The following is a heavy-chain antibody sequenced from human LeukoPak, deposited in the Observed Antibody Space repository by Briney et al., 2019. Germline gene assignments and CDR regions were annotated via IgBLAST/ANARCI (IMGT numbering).Heavy chain of an antibody. CDR3: ITVYDSVAN. CDR2: IKSRPDGGTT. D-gene: IGHD5-12*01. V-gene: IGHV3-15*01. Sequence: GGSLRLSCAASGFTFTNAWMDWVRQAPGKRLEWVGRIKSRPDGGTTDYAAPVKGRFTISRDDSKNTLYLHMNSLKTEDTAVYYCITVYDSVANWGQGTLVTVSS. J-gene: IGHJ4*02. CDR1: GFTFTNAW.